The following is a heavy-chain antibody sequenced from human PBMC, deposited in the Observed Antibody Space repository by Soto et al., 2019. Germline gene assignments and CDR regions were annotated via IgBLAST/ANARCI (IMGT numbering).Heavy chain of an antibody. J-gene: IGHJ4*02. CDR3: AKDSGYDIYFDY. Sequence: PSETLSLTCTVSGGSISSYYWSWIRQPPGKGLEWVGHIYYSGNTNYNPSLKSRVTISLDTSKNQFSLQLNSVTPEDTAVYYCAKDSGYDIYFDYWGQGTLVTVSS. D-gene: IGHD5-12*01. V-gene: IGHV4-59*12. CDR2: IYYSGNT. CDR1: GGSISSYY.